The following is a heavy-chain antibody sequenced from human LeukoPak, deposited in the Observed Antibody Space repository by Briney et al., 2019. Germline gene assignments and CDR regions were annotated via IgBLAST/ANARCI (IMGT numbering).Heavy chain of an antibody. J-gene: IGHJ6*03. CDR3: AKVVDIVVVPAAIRAMDV. V-gene: IGHV1-18*01. CDR1: GYTFTSYG. CDR2: ISAYNGNT. D-gene: IGHD2-2*02. Sequence: GASVKVSCKASGYTFTSYGISWVRQAPGQGLEWMGWISAYNGNTNYAQKLQGRVTMTTDTSTSTAYMELRSLRSDDTAVYYCAKVVDIVVVPAAIRAMDVWGKGTTVTVSS.